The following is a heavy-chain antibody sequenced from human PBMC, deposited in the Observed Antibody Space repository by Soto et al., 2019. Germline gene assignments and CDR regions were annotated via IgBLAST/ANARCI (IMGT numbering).Heavy chain of an antibody. CDR1: GYTFTSYG. J-gene: IGHJ4*02. V-gene: IGHV1-18*01. CDR3: ARDLTVHDRGGGRY. D-gene: IGHD3-16*01. CDR2: ISAYNGNT. Sequence: QVQLVQSGAEVKKPGASVKVSCKASGYTFTSYGISWVRQAPVQGLEWMGWISAYNGNTNYAQKLQGRVTMTTDTAASTAYMEVRSRRSDDTAVYYCARDLTVHDRGGGRYWGQGTLVTVSS.